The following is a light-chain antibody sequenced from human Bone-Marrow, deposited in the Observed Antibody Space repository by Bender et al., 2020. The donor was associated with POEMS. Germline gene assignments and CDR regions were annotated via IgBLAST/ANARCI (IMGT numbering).Light chain of an antibody. CDR2: SSH. Sequence: QSVLTQPPSASGTPGQRVTISCSGGSSNIGAHAVNWYQHLPGTAPKLLIYSSHRRPSEVPDRFSGSRSGTSASLAISGLQSEDEADYYCSSYTGDDTWVFGGGTKLTVI. J-gene: IGLJ3*02. CDR3: SSYTGDDTWV. V-gene: IGLV1-44*01. CDR1: SSNIGAHA.